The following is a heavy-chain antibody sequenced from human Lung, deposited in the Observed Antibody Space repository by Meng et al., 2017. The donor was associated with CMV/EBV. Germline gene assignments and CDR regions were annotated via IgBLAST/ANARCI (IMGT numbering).Heavy chain of an antibody. CDR3: AGRGPYGRVLNV. D-gene: IGHD3-10*01. CDR2: IIPYLDES. J-gene: IGHJ3*01. CDR1: GGTSNTYT. Sequence: SXXVSCKASGGTSNTYTFNWVRQAPGRGLEWMGGIIPYLDESNYAQTFQGRLTITSDRSTATFMELTSLRSEDTAVYFCAGRGPYGRVLNVWGQGPLVTVSS. V-gene: IGHV1-69*10.